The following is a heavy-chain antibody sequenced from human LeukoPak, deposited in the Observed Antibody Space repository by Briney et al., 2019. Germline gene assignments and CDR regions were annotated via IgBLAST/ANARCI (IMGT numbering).Heavy chain of an antibody. Sequence: SETLSLTCTVSGGSISSSSYYWGWIRHPPGKGLEWIGSIYDSGTTYYNPSLKSRVTISIATSKNQLSLKLTSVSAADTAVYYCASGSLDYWGQETLVTVSS. V-gene: IGHV4-39*01. J-gene: IGHJ4*02. CDR1: GGSISSSSYY. D-gene: IGHD6-25*01. CDR2: IYDSGTT. CDR3: ASGSLDY.